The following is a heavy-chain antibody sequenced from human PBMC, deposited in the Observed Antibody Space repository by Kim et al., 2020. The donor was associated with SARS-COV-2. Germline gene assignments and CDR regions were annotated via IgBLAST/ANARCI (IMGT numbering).Heavy chain of an antibody. CDR3: ARGSWGVTPFFDY. V-gene: IGHV4-34*13. Sequence: YNRSLKSRVTISVATSKNQFSLKLSSVTAADTAVYYCARGSWGVTPFFDYWGQGTLVTVSS. J-gene: IGHJ4*02. D-gene: IGHD3-16*01.